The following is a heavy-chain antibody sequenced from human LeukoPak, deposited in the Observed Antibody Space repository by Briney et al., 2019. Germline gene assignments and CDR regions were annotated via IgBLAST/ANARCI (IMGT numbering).Heavy chain of an antibody. V-gene: IGHV3-30*18. Sequence: RRSLRLSCAASGFTFSSYGMHWVRPAPGKGLEWVAVISYDGSNKYYADSVKGRFTISRDNSKNTLYLQMNSLRAEDTAVYYCAKEWLRYFDYRGQGTLVTVSS. CDR3: AKEWLRYFDY. CDR2: ISYDGSNK. CDR1: GFTFSSYG. J-gene: IGHJ4*02. D-gene: IGHD5-12*01.